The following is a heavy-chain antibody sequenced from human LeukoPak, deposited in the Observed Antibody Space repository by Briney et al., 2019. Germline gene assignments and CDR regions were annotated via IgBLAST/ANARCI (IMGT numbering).Heavy chain of an antibody. V-gene: IGHV4-34*01. CDR3: ARFVQNKQLVFDY. Sequence: SETLSLTCAVYGGSFSGYYWSWIRQPPGKGLEWTGEINHSGSTNYNPSLKSRVTISVDTSKDQFSLKLSSVTAADTAVYYCARFVQNKQLVFDYWGRGTLVTVSS. J-gene: IGHJ4*02. D-gene: IGHD6-6*01. CDR1: GGSFSGYY. CDR2: INHSGST.